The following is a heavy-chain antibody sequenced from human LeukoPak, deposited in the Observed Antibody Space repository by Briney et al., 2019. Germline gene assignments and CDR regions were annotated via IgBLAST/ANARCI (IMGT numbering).Heavy chain of an antibody. CDR3: ARGEYSYGYEDAFDI. J-gene: IGHJ3*02. Sequence: GGSLRLSCAASGITFSSYSMNWVRQAPGKGLEWVSSISSSSSYIYYADSVKGRFTISRDNAKNSLYLQMNSLRAEDTAVYYCARGEYSYGYEDAFDIWGQGTMVTVSS. V-gene: IGHV3-21*01. CDR2: ISSSSSYI. CDR1: GITFSSYS. D-gene: IGHD5-18*01.